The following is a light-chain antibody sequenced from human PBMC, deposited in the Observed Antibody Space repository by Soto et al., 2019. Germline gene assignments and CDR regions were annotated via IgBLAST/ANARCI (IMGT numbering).Light chain of an antibody. CDR3: GSYADGSIYV. CDR2: EVV. V-gene: IGLV2-14*01. CDR1: SRDIGAYNY. J-gene: IGLJ1*01. Sequence: QSVLTQPASVSGSPGQSISISCSGTSRDIGAYNYVSWYLQHPGKAPKLMIYEVVNRPSGVSNRFSGSKSGNTASLTISGLQAEDEADYYCGSYADGSIYVFGTGTKVTVL.